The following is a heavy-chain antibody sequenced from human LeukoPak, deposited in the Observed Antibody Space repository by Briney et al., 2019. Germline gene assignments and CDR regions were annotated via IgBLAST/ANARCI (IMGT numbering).Heavy chain of an antibody. V-gene: IGHV4-59*10. J-gene: IGHJ3*02. CDR1: GGSFSGYY. CDR2: IYTSGST. CDR3: ASSPPVSRDAFDI. Sequence: SETLYLTCAVYGGSFSGYYWSWIRQPAGKGLEWIGRIYTSGSTNYNPSLKSRVTMSVDTSKNQFSLKLSSVTAADTAVYYCASSPPVSRDAFDIWGQGTMVTVSS.